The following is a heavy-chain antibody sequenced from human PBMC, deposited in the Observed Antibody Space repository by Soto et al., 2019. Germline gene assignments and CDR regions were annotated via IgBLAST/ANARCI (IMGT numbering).Heavy chain of an antibody. CDR2: IMPIFGTT. Sequence: QVQLVQSGAEVKKPGSSVKVSCKASGGTFSSFPIAWVRQAPGQGLEWVGGIMPIFGTTKYAQNFRDRVTIYADESTSTAYMELSSLRFDDTDVYYCAMIEYSSGSDYWGQGTLVTVFS. CDR3: AMIEYSSGSDY. CDR1: GGTFSSFP. D-gene: IGHD6-19*01. V-gene: IGHV1-69*01. J-gene: IGHJ4*02.